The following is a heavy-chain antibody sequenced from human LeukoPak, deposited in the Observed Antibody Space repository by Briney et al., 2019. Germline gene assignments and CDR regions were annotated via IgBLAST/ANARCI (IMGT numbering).Heavy chain of an antibody. CDR1: GDSVTSDNFY. V-gene: IGHV4-39*07. CDR2: VYRSGSA. D-gene: IGHD6-6*01. CDR3: ARAPGGGSSSYIYAFDI. Sequence: ASETLSLTCNVSGDSVTSDNFYWAWIRQPPGKGPEWIGTVYRSGSAYHNPSLKSRLTISIDTSKNQFSLKLTSVTAADTAVYYCARAPGGGSSSYIYAFDIWGQGTMVTVSS. J-gene: IGHJ3*02.